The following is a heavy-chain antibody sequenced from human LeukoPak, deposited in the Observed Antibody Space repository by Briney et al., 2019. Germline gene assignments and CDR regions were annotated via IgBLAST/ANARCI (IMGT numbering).Heavy chain of an antibody. V-gene: IGHV3-30-3*01. J-gene: IGHJ4*02. CDR2: ISYDGSNK. CDR3: ARRRSSFDY. D-gene: IGHD6-6*01. Sequence: GGSLRLSCAASGFTISSYAMHWVSQARGKGLEWVAVISYDGSNKYYADSVKGRFTISRDNSKNTLYLQMNSLRAEDTAVYYCARRRSSFDYWGQGTPVTVSS. CDR1: GFTISSYA.